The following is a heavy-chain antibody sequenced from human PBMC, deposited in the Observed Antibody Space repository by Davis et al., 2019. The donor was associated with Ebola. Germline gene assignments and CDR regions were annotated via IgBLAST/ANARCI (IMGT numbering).Heavy chain of an antibody. Sequence: ASVKVSCKTFGYTFTSYGITWVRQAPGQGLEWMGWISGYEDNTNYAPRFQGRLTLTKDRATSTVYMELRSLTSDDTAVYYCARDLATSSGAHFFYFGMDVWGEGTSVAVSS. V-gene: IGHV1-18*01. D-gene: IGHD3-10*01. CDR2: ISGYEDNT. CDR1: GYTFTSYG. J-gene: IGHJ6*04. CDR3: ARDLATSSGAHFFYFGMDV.